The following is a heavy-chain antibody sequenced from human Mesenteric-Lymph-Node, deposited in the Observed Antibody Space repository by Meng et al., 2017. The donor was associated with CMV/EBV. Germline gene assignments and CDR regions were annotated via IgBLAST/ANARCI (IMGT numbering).Heavy chain of an antibody. CDR2: INAGNGNT. CDR3: ARDSGYGSGSYYIPNWFDP. J-gene: IGHJ5*02. Sequence: FTSYAMHWVRQAPGQRLEWMGWINAGNGNTKYSQKFQGRVTITRDTSASTAYMELSSLKAEDTAMYYCARDSGYGSGSYYIPNWFDPWGQGTLVTVSS. V-gene: IGHV1-3*01. CDR1: FTSYA. D-gene: IGHD3-10*01.